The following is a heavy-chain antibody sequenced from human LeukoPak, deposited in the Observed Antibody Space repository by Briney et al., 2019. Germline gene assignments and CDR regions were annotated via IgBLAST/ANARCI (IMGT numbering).Heavy chain of an antibody. Sequence: GGSLRLSCAASGFTFSGYGMHWVRQAPGKGLEYVSAISSNGGSTYYANSVKGRFTISRDNSKNSLYLQMNSLRAEDTAVYYCARTPKYCSGGSCYRFDYWGQGTLVTVSS. D-gene: IGHD2-15*01. CDR2: ISSNGGST. CDR3: ARTPKYCSGGSCYRFDY. V-gene: IGHV3-64*01. CDR1: GFTFSGYG. J-gene: IGHJ4*02.